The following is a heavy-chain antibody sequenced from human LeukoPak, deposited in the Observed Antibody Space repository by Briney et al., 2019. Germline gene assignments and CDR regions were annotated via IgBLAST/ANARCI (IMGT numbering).Heavy chain of an antibody. V-gene: IGHV4-38-2*02. J-gene: IGHJ5*02. Sequence: KPSETLSLTCTVSDYSISSGYYWTWIRQPPGKGLEWIGFIYHSGTSRYNPSLKSRLTMSVGTSKNQVSLKLNSVTAADTAIYYCARGSYGWFDPWGQGTLVTVSS. CDR3: ARGSYGWFDP. CDR2: IYHSGTS. D-gene: IGHD1-26*01. CDR1: DYSISSGYY.